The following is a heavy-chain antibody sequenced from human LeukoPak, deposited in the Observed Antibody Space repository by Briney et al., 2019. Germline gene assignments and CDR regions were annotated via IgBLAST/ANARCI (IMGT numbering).Heavy chain of an antibody. Sequence: SESLSLTCTVSDGSISSGDYYWSWIRQPPGKGLEWIGYIYYSGSTYYNPSLKSRVTISVDTSKNQFSLKLSSVTAADTAVYYCATQDIVATPYGMDVWGQGTTVTVSS. CDR3: ATQDIVATPYGMDV. CDR1: DGSISSGDYY. J-gene: IGHJ6*02. CDR2: IYYSGST. D-gene: IGHD5-12*01. V-gene: IGHV4-31*03.